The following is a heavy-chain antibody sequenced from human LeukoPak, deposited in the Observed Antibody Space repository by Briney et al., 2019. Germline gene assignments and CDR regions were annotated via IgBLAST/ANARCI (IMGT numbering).Heavy chain of an antibody. CDR2: ISSSSSYI. J-gene: IGHJ4*02. CDR3: ARDPGHYDFWSGYSDY. V-gene: IGHV3-21*01. D-gene: IGHD3-3*01. CDR1: GFTFSSYS. Sequence: GGSLRLSCAASGFTFSSYSMNLVRQAPGKGLEWVSSISSSSSYIYYADSVKGRFTISRDNAKNSLYLQMNSLRAEDTAVYYCARDPGHYDFWSGYSDYWGQGTLVTVSS.